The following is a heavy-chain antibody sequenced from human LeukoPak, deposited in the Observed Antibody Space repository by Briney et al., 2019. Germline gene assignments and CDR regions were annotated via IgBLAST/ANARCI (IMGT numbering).Heavy chain of an antibody. J-gene: IGHJ4*02. CDR3: AREDLVTPLAVDY. Sequence: ASVKVSCKASGGTFSSYAISWVRQAPGQGLEWMGGIIPIFGTANYAQKFQGRVTITADKSTSTAYMELSSLRSEDTAVYYCAREDLVTPLAVDYWGQGTLVTVSS. V-gene: IGHV1-69*06. D-gene: IGHD5-18*01. CDR2: IIPIFGTA. CDR1: GGTFSSYA.